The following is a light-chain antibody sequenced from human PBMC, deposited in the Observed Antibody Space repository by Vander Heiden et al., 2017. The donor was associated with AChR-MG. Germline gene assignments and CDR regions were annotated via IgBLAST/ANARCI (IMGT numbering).Light chain of an antibody. CDR3: QRPRS. CDR2: EAS. J-gene: IGKJ1*01. Sequence: VLTQSPRIVSLSPGERATLSCRASHSIGDSLAEDQQKPGQPPRLLIFEASSRASGSRGRFSGSGSGTDFSLTISSLEPDDFAGYDGQRPRSFGQGTKVEIK. V-gene: IGKV3-11*01. CDR1: HSIGDS.